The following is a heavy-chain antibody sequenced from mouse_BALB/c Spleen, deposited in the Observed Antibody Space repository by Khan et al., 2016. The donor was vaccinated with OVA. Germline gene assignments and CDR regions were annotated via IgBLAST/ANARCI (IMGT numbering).Heavy chain of an antibody. J-gene: IGHJ3*01. CDR3: ARGYDFFAS. Sequence: VQLQQSGPDLVKPGASVKISCMASGYSFTAYYMNWVRLSHGKSLECIGRINPNTYNINYNQKFKGKAILTVDTSSSTAYMELRSLTSEDSAVYFCARGYDFFASWGQGTLVTVSA. V-gene: IGHV1-26*01. CDR1: GYSFTAYY. CDR2: INPNTYNI. D-gene: IGHD2-14*01.